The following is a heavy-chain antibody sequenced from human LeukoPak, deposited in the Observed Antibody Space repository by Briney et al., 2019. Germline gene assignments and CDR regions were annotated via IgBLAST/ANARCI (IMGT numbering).Heavy chain of an antibody. V-gene: IGHV4-34*01. CDR2: INHSGNT. CDR1: GGSFNAHY. Sequence: PWETLSLTCAVYGGSFNAHYWTWIRQTPGKGLEWRGKINHSGNTNYNPSLESRVTISADTSKNQFSLNLGSVTAADTAIYYCARGLRFIQGPGYYYMDVWGKGTTVTVSS. CDR3: ARGLRFIQGPGYYYMDV. J-gene: IGHJ6*03. D-gene: IGHD3-16*02.